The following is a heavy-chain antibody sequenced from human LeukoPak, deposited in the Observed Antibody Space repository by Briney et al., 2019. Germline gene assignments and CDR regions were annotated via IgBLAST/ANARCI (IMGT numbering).Heavy chain of an antibody. J-gene: IGHJ6*03. CDR2: IYYSGST. D-gene: IGHD3-3*01. CDR3: ARVGYDFWSGYYGGGNYYMDV. V-gene: IGHV4-59*01. Sequence: SETLPLTCTVSGGSISSYYWSWIRQPPGKGLEWIGYIYYSGSTNYNPSLKSRVTISVDTSKNQFSLKLSSVTAADTAVYYCARVGYDFWSGYYGGGNYYMDVWGKGTTVTVSS. CDR1: GGSISSYY.